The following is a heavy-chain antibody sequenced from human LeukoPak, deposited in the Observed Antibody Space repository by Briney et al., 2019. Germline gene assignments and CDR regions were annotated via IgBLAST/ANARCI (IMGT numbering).Heavy chain of an antibody. CDR1: GFTFSSYA. D-gene: IGHD6-19*01. CDR3: ARDPPQRYSSPDY. J-gene: IGHJ4*02. CDR2: ISYDGSNK. V-gene: IGHV3-30*04. Sequence: GRSLRLSCAASGFTFSSYAMHWVRQAPGKGLEWVAVISYDGSNKYYADSVKGRFTISRDNSKNTLYLQMNSLRAEDTAVYYCARDPPQRYSSPDYWGQGTLVTASS.